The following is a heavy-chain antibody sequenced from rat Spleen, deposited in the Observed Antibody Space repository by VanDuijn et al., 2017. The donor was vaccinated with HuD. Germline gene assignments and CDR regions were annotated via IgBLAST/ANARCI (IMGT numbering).Heavy chain of an antibody. CDR2: ISYDGGST. CDR3: TREDWVPDY. CDR1: GFTFSDYY. J-gene: IGHJ2*01. Sequence: EVQLVESGRGLVQPGRSLKLSCAASGFTFSDYYMAWVRQAPTKGLEWVASISYDGGSTYYRDSVKGRFTISRDNAKSSLYLQMNSLRSEDTATYYCTREDWVPDYWGQGVKVTISS. D-gene: IGHD5-1*01. V-gene: IGHV5-20*01.